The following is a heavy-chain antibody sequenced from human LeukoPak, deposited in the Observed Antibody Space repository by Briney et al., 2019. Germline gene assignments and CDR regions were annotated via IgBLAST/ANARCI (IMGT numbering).Heavy chain of an antibody. CDR2: INEDGSGT. CDR3: AKDRGWNVCDY. CDR1: GFTFSSYW. V-gene: IGHV3-7*01. D-gene: IGHD1-1*01. Sequence: GDSLRLSCAASGFTFSSYWMIWFRQAPGKGLEWVANINEDGSGTHYADSVKGRFTISRDNAKNSLYLQMSSLRAEDTAIYYCAKDRGWNVCDYWGQGTLVTVSS. J-gene: IGHJ4*02.